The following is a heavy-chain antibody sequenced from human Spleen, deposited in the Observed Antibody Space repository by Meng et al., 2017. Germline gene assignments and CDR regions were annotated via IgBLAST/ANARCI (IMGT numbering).Heavy chain of an antibody. J-gene: IGHJ4*02. Sequence: GGSLRLSCAASGFTFSSYGMSWVRQAPGKGLEWVSDISGSGSSTYYADSVKGRFTISRDNSKNTLYLQMNSLRAEDTAVYYCATVSSTSWYSTARDYFDYWGQGTVVTVSS. CDR1: GFTFSSYG. D-gene: IGHD6-13*01. V-gene: IGHV3-23*01. CDR3: ATVSSTSWYSTARDYFDY. CDR2: ISGSGSST.